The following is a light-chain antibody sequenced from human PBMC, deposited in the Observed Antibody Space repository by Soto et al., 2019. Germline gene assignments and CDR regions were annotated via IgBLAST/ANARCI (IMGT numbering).Light chain of an antibody. CDR3: QQSYNTPVT. J-gene: IGKJ4*01. Sequence: DIQMTQSPSSLSASVGDRVTITCRASQSISIYLNWYQQKPGKAPKLLINGASSLQSGVPSRFSGSGSGADFALTISSLQPEDFATYYCQQSYNTPVTFGGGTKVEIK. CDR2: GAS. CDR1: QSISIY. V-gene: IGKV1-39*01.